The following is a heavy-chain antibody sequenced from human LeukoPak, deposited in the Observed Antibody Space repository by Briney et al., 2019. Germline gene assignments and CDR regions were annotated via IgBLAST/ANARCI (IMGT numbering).Heavy chain of an antibody. D-gene: IGHD3/OR15-3a*01. J-gene: IGHJ6*02. CDR1: GFTFSTYA. CDR2: IGGGGGDT. CDR3: VPLGGLGYYQYGMDV. V-gene: IGHV3-23*01. Sequence: GGSLRLSCVVSGFTFSTYAMSWVRQAPGKGREWVSGIGGGGGDTLYADSVRGRFTVSRDNSKNTLFLQIDSLRTEDTAVYYRVPLGGLGYYQYGMDVWGRGTTVTVSS.